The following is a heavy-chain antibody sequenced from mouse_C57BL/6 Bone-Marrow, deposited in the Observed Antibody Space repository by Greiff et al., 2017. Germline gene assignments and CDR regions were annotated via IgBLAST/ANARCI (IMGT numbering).Heavy chain of an antibody. V-gene: IGHV1-15*01. D-gene: IGHD1-1*01. CDR3: TRQDTTVV. CDR1: GYTFTDYE. Sequence: VKLMESGAELVRPGASVTLSCKASGYTFTDYEMHWVKQTPVHGLEWIGAIDPETGGTAYNQKFKGKAILTADKSSSTAYMELRSLTSEDSAVYYCTRQDTTVVWGQGTTLTVSS. J-gene: IGHJ2*01. CDR2: IDPETGGT.